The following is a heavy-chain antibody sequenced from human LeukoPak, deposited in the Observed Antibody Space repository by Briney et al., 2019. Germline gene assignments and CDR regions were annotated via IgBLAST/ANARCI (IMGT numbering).Heavy chain of an antibody. J-gene: IGHJ4*02. CDR2: INPNSGGT. CDR1: GYTFTGYY. CDR3: ARDYSAMALLYYFDY. Sequence: ASVKVSCKASGYTFTGYYMHRVRQAPGQGLEWMGWINPNSGGTNYAQKFQGRVTMTRDTSISTAYMELSRLRSDDTAVYYRARDYSAMALLYYFDYWGQGTLVTVSS. D-gene: IGHD5-18*01. V-gene: IGHV1-2*02.